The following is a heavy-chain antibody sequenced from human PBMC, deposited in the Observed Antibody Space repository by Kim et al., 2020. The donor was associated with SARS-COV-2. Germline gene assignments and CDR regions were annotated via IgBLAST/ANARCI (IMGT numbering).Heavy chain of an antibody. V-gene: IGHV3-21*01. CDR2: ISSSSSYI. CDR3: ARGYRSTVGY. D-gene: IGHD6-13*01. Sequence: GGSLRLSCVASGFTFSSYSMNWVRQAPGKGLEWVPSISSSSSYIYYADSLKGRFTVSRDNAKNSLFLQMNSLRAEDTAVYYCARGYRSTVGYWGQGALVTVSS. CDR1: GFTFSSYS. J-gene: IGHJ4*02.